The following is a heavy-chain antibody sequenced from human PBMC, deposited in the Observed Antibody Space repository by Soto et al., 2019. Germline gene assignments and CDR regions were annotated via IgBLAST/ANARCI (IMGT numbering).Heavy chain of an antibody. CDR2: ISSSSSTI. V-gene: IGHV3-48*02. Sequence: GGSLRLSCAASGFTFSSYSMNWVRQAPGKGLEWVSYISSSSSTIYYADSVKGRFTISRDNAKNSLYLQMNSLRDEDTAVYYCARDDFDFWSGYYTAQSFDYWGQGTLVTVSS. D-gene: IGHD3-3*01. CDR3: ARDDFDFWSGYYTAQSFDY. CDR1: GFTFSSYS. J-gene: IGHJ4*02.